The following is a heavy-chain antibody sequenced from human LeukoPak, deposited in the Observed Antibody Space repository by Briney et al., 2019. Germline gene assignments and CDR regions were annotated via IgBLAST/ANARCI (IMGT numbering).Heavy chain of an antibody. CDR2: IYYSGST. J-gene: IGHJ4*02. CDR1: GGSNY. Sequence: SETLSLTCTVSGGSNYWSWIRQPPGKGLEWIGYIYYSGSTNYNPSLKSRVTISVDTSKNQFSLKLSSVTAADTAVYYCARGGGDWGILNDFWGQGTLVTVSS. V-gene: IGHV4-59*01. CDR3: ARGGGDWGILNDF. D-gene: IGHD2-21*01.